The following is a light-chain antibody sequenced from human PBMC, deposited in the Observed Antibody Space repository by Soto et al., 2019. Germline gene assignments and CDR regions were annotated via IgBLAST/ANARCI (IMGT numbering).Light chain of an antibody. V-gene: IGKV3-20*01. CDR2: GAS. Sequence: IVLTQSPGTLSLSPGEIATLSCRASQSVTSNYLAWYQQKPGQPPRLLIYGASTRATGIPDRFSGSGSGTDFTLTISRLEPEDFAVYYCQQYASSRTFGQGTSVEIK. CDR3: QQYASSRT. J-gene: IGKJ1*01. CDR1: QSVTSNY.